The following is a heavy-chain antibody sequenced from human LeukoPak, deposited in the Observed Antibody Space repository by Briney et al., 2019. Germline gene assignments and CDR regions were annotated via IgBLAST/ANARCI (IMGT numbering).Heavy chain of an antibody. CDR1: GFTFNSYS. CDR3: ARLSGSYDHEAFDI. D-gene: IGHD1-26*01. Sequence: GGSLRLSCAASGFTFNSYSMNWVRQAPGKGLEWVSSISSSSSYIYYADSVKGRFTISRDNAKNSLYLQMNSLRAEDTAVYYCARLSGSYDHEAFDIWGQGTMVTVSS. J-gene: IGHJ3*02. CDR2: ISSSSSYI. V-gene: IGHV3-21*01.